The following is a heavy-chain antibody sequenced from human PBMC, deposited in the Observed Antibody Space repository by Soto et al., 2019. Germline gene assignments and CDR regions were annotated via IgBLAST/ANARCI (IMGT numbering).Heavy chain of an antibody. V-gene: IGHV3-74*01. D-gene: IGHD6-19*01. CDR3: VRSRYSSGWYVVDY. CDR2: INSDGSST. Sequence: GGSLRLSCAASGFTFSSYWMHWVRQAPGKGLVWVSRINSDGSSTSYADSVKGRFTISRDNAKNTLYLQMNSLRAEDTAVYYCVRSRYSSGWYVVDYWGQGTLVTVSS. CDR1: GFTFSSYW. J-gene: IGHJ4*02.